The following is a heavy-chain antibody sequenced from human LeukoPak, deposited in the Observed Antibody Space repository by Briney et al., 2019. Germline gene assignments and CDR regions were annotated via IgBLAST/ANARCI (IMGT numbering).Heavy chain of an antibody. CDR2: ISAYNGNT. CDR1: GYTFTSYG. D-gene: IGHD3-10*01. CDR3: ARGLLAYDTYGFPIAGAPATFDY. V-gene: IGHV1-18*01. Sequence: ASVKVPCKASGYTFTSYGISWVRQAPGQGLEWMGWISAYNGNTNYAQKLQGRVTMTTDTSTSTAYMELRSLRSDDTAVYFCARGLLAYDTYGFPIAGAPATFDYWGQGSLVTVSS. J-gene: IGHJ4*02.